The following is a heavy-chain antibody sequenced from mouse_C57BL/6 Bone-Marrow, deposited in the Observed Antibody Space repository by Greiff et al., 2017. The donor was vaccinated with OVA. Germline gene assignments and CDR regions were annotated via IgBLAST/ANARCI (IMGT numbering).Heavy chain of an antibody. Sequence: QVQLQQSGPELVKPGASVKLSCKASGYTFTSYDINWVKQRPGQGLEWIGWIYPRDGSTKYNEKFKGKATLTVDTSSSTAYMELHSLTSEDSAVYFWARWKYYGLWYFDVWGTGTTVTVSS. CDR2: IYPRDGST. V-gene: IGHV1-85*01. CDR3: ARWKYYGLWYFDV. D-gene: IGHD1-1*01. J-gene: IGHJ1*03. CDR1: GYTFTSYD.